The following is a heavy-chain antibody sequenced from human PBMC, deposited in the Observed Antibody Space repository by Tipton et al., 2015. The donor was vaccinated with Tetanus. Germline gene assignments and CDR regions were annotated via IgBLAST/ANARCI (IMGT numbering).Heavy chain of an antibody. D-gene: IGHD2-21*02. J-gene: IGHJ3*02. CDR1: GYSFTSYW. Sequence: VQLVQSGAEVKKPGESLKISCKGSGYSFTSYWIGWVRQMPGKGLEWMGIIYPGDSDTRYSPSFQGQVTISADKSISTAYLQWSSLKASDAAMYYCASPSSYCGGDCDRRGAFDIWGQGTMVTVSS. CDR2: IYPGDSDT. CDR3: ASPSSYCGGDCDRRGAFDI. V-gene: IGHV5-51*01.